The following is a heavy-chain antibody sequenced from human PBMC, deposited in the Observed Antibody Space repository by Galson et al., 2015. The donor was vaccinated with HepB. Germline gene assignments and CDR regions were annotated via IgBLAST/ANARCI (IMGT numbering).Heavy chain of an antibody. V-gene: IGHV1-69*04. CDR3: ARDLAAGGSGSRTRGIDP. Sequence: SVKVSCKASGGTFSGYTISWVRQAPGQGLEWMGRIIPILGIANYAQKFQGRVTITADKSTSTAYMELSSLRSEDTAVYYCARDLAAGGSGSRTRGIDPWGQGTLVTVSS. D-gene: IGHD1-26*01. CDR1: GGTFSGYT. J-gene: IGHJ5*02. CDR2: IIPILGIA.